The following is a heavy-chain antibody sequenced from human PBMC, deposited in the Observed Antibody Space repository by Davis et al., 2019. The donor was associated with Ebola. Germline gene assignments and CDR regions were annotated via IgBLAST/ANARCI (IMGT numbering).Heavy chain of an antibody. V-gene: IGHV1-3*01. J-gene: IGHJ3*02. Sequence: ASVKVSCKASGYTFTNYGISWVRQAPGQSLEWMGWIKAANGNTKYSQSFQGRVTLTRDTSASTAYMELTGLTSKDTAIYYCARVKWEVLLDAFNIWGQGTMVTVSS. CDR2: IKAANGNT. D-gene: IGHD1-26*01. CDR1: GYTFTNYG. CDR3: ARVKWEVLLDAFNI.